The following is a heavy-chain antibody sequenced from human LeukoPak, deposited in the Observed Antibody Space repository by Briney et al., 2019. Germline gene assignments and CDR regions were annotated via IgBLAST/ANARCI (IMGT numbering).Heavy chain of an antibody. V-gene: IGHV3-9*01. CDR3: AKGGIAVT. CDR1: AFTFDDYA. J-gene: IGHJ5*02. D-gene: IGHD6-19*01. Sequence: GRSLRLSCAASAFTFDDYAMHWVRQAPGKGLEWVSGISWNSGSIGYADSVRGRFTISRDNAKNSLYLQMNSLRAEDTALYYCAKGGIAVTWGQGTLVTVSS. CDR2: ISWNSGSI.